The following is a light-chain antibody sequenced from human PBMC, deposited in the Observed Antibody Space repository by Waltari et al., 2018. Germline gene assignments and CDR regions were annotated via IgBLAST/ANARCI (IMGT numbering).Light chain of an antibody. V-gene: IGLV2-14*03. Sequence: QSALTQPASVSGSPGQSITISCSGVGSAVGASDSVSWHQHHPGKAPQVIIYDVTNRPSGVSDRFSASKSANTASLTISRLPPEDEADYYCSSQTLDGLVLFGGGTRLTVL. J-gene: IGLJ2*01. CDR3: SSQTLDGLVL. CDR1: GSAVGASDS. CDR2: DVT.